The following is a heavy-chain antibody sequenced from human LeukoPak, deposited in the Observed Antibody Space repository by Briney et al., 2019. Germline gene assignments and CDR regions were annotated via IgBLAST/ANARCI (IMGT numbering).Heavy chain of an antibody. Sequence: ASVKVSCKASGYTFTSYYMHWVRQAPGQGLEWMGIINPSDGSTSYAQKFQGRVTMTRDMPTSTVYMELSSLRPEDTAVYYCARASPPPTVVTDYWGQGTLVTVSS. CDR1: GYTFTSYY. D-gene: IGHD4-23*01. CDR2: INPSDGST. J-gene: IGHJ4*02. CDR3: ARASPPPTVVTDY. V-gene: IGHV1-46*01.